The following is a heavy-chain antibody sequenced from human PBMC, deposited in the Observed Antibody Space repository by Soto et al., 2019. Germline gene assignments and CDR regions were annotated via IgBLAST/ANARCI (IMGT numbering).Heavy chain of an antibody. V-gene: IGHV3-23*01. J-gene: IGHJ4*02. D-gene: IGHD2-15*01. CDR1: GFTLSTSA. CDR2: IMVGGGGT. Sequence: EVQLLESGGDLVQPGGSLRLSCAASGFTLSTSAMSWVRQTPVKGLEWVSSIMVGGGGTYYADSVEGRFTISRDDSKNTLYLQMTSLRAEDTAVYYCARHYCGGGGCRLYDYWGQGTLVTVSS. CDR3: ARHYCGGGGCRLYDY.